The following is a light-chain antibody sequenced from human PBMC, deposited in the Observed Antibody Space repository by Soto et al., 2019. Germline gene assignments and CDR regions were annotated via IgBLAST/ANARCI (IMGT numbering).Light chain of an antibody. V-gene: IGKV3-11*01. CDR1: QSVSSY. J-gene: IGKJ5*01. CDR2: DAS. CDR3: QHRKNWQVT. Sequence: EVVFTQSPGPLSLSPGERATPSCRANQSVSSYLAWYQQKPGQAPRLLIYDASNRATGIPARFSGSGSGTDFTLTISSLEPEDFAVYYCQHRKNWQVTFGQGTRLEIK.